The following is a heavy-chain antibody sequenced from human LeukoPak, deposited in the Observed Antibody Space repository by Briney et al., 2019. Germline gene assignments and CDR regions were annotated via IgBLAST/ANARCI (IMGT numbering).Heavy chain of an antibody. CDR3: TTDQFIYYDSSGYYYKTEYFQH. Sequence: GGSLRLSCAASGFTFSNAWMSWVRQAPGKGLEWVGRIKSKTDGGTTDYAAPVKGRFTISRDDSKDTLYLQMNSLKTEDTAVYYCTTDQFIYYDSSGYYYKTEYFQHWGQGTLVTVSS. J-gene: IGHJ1*01. CDR2: IKSKTDGGTT. CDR1: GFTFSNAW. D-gene: IGHD3-22*01. V-gene: IGHV3-15*01.